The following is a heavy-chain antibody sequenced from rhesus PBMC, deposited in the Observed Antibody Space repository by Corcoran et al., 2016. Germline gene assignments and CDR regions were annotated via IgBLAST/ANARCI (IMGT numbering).Heavy chain of an antibody. CDR3: AKSLRNYYFDY. J-gene: IGHJ4*01. D-gene: IGHD1-1*01. Sequence: QLQLQESGPGLVKPSETLSVTCAVSGGSISSSYWSWIRQAPGKGLGWIGYIYGSGSRTKYNPLLKSRVTLFVDTSKYQLSLKLSSVTAADTAVYYCAKSLRNYYFDYWGQGVLVTVSS. CDR2: IYGSGSRT. V-gene: IGHV4-169*01. CDR1: GGSISSSY.